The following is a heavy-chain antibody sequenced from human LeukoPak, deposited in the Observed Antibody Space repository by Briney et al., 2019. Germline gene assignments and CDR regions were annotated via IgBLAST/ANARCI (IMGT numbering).Heavy chain of an antibody. CDR3: AKDSGSGYSSGWLTFDP. V-gene: IGHV3-9*01. CDR2: ISWNSGSI. D-gene: IGHD6-19*01. CDR1: GLTFDDYA. Sequence: GRSLRLSCAASGLTFDDYAMHWVRQAPGKGLEWVSGISWNSGSIGYADSVKGRFTISRDNAKNSLYLQMNSLRAEDTALYYCAKDSGSGYSSGWLTFDPWGQGTLVTVSS. J-gene: IGHJ5*02.